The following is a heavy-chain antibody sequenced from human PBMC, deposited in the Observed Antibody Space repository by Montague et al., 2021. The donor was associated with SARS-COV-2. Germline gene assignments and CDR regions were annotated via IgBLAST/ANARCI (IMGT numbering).Heavy chain of an antibody. D-gene: IGHD2-8*01. Sequence: SETLSLTCTVSGGSISSYYWSWIRQPPGKGLEWIGNIYYSGSTNXXPSLRSRVTISVDTSKNQFSLKLSSVTAADTAVYYCARLAVGYCTNGVCYTAFGYWGQGTLVTVSS. CDR1: GGSISSYY. V-gene: IGHV4-59*08. CDR2: IYYSGST. J-gene: IGHJ4*02. CDR3: ARLAVGYCTNGVCYTAFGY.